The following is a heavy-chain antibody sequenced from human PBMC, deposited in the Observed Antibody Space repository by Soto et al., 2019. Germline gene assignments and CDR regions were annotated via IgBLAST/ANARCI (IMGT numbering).Heavy chain of an antibody. Sequence: GASVKVSCKASGGTFSSYAISWVRQAPGQGLEWMGGIIPIFGTANYAQKFQGRVTMTRDTSTSTVYMELSSLRSEDTAVYYCARGYYDSSPHPPRGPWGQGTLVTVSS. D-gene: IGHD3-22*01. V-gene: IGHV1-69*05. J-gene: IGHJ5*02. CDR2: IIPIFGTA. CDR1: GGTFSSYA. CDR3: ARGYYDSSPHPPRGP.